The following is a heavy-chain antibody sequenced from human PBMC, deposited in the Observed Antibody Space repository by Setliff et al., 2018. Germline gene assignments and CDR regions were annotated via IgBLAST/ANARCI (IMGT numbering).Heavy chain of an antibody. CDR3: ARAGPTVTFFRVLVISWWDP. V-gene: IGHV4-4*08. D-gene: IGHD3-3*01. Sequence: PSGTLSLTCAVYGGSFSGYYWSWIRQPPGKGLEWIGHFHTGGSTNYNRSLRSRVSISVDTSKNQFSLKLSSVTAADTATYYCARAGPTVTFFRVLVISWWDPWGQGSLVTVSS. CDR1: GGSFSGYY. J-gene: IGHJ5*02. CDR2: FHTGGST.